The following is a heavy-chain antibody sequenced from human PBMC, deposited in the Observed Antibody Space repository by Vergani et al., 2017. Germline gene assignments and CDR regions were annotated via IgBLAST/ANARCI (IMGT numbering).Heavy chain of an antibody. CDR2: IGSSGPYI. Sequence: EVQLLESGGGLVKPGGSLRLSCAASGFTFSDFSMNWVRQAPGKGLEWVAFIGSSGPYINYADSVKGRFIISRDNTNNSLFLQLRSLRAEDAAVYYCARDCTSGGCPDNYGMGVWGQGATVTVSS. J-gene: IGHJ6*02. D-gene: IGHD2-8*01. CDR3: ARDCTSGGCPDNYGMGV. V-gene: IGHV3-21*06. CDR1: GFTFSDFS.